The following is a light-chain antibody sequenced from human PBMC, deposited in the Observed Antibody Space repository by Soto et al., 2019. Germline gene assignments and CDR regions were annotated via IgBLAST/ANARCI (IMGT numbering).Light chain of an antibody. CDR3: QKYNSAPLT. V-gene: IGKV1-39*01. CDR2: ATS. CDR1: QTVAKS. Sequence: DTQMTQSPSSLPASVGDRVTITCRASQTVAKSLNWYQQKPGKAPDLLIYATSHLHSEVPSRFSGSGSGTDFTLTINSLQPEDFATYYCQKYNSAPLTFGGGTKVEIK. J-gene: IGKJ4*01.